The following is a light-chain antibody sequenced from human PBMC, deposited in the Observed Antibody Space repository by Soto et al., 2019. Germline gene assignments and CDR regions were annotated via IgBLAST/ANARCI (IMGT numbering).Light chain of an antibody. Sequence: EIVLTQSPGTLSLSPGERATLSCRASQSVSNSYLAWYQQKPGQAPRLLIYGASIRATGIPDRFSGRGSGTDFSLTISRLEPGDFAVYYCQHYGDSLSITFGQGTRLEIK. CDR3: QHYGDSLSIT. J-gene: IGKJ5*01. CDR2: GAS. CDR1: QSVSNSY. V-gene: IGKV3-20*01.